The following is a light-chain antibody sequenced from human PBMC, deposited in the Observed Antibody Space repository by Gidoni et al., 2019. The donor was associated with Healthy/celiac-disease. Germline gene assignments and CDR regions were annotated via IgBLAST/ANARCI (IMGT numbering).Light chain of an antibody. CDR3: QQYGSSRT. V-gene: IGKV3-20*01. CDR2: GAS. J-gene: IGKJ2*01. Sequence: SVLTQSPGPLSLSPGESATLSCRASQSVSSQAPRLLIYGASSRATGIPDRFSGSGSGTDFTLTISRLEPEDFAVYYCQQYGSSRTFGQGTKLEIK. CDR1: QSVSS.